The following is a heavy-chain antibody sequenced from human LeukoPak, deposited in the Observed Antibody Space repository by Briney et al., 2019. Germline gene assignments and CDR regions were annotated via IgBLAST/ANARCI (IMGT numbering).Heavy chain of an antibody. CDR3: ARDGTLPPRYCPYYMDV. J-gene: IGHJ6*03. CDR2: IDSDGSGT. D-gene: IGHD2-8*02. CDR1: GFTFSSYW. Sequence: GGSLRLSCAASGFTFSSYWMHWVRQVPGKGLVWVSRIDSDGSGTTYADSVKGRFTISRDNAKNTLYLQMNSLRVEDTAVYYCARDGTLPPRYCPYYMDVWGKGTTVTVSS. V-gene: IGHV3-74*01.